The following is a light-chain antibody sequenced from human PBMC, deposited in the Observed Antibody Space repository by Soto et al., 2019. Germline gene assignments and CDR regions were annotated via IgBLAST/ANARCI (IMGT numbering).Light chain of an antibody. Sequence: QSALTQPASVSGSPGQSITISCTGTSSDVGGYNYVSWYQQHPGKAPKLMMYVVDNRPSGVSNRFSGSKSGNTASLTISGLQSEDEAEYYCNSYTSSNTFVFGTGTKLTVL. CDR2: VVD. J-gene: IGLJ1*01. V-gene: IGLV2-14*01. CDR3: NSYTSSNTFV. CDR1: SSDVGGYNY.